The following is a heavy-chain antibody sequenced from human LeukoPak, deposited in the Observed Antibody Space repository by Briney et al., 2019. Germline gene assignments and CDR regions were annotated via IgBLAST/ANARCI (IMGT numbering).Heavy chain of an antibody. CDR3: ARDPPEMATDDAFDI. D-gene: IGHD5-24*01. Sequence: GGSLRLSCAASGFTFSSYAMHWVRQAPGKGLEWMAVISYDGSNKYYADSVKGRFTISRDNSKNTLYLQMNSLRAEDTAVYYCARDPPEMATDDAFDIWGQGTMVTVSS. CDR1: GFTFSSYA. V-gene: IGHV3-30-3*01. CDR2: ISYDGSNK. J-gene: IGHJ3*02.